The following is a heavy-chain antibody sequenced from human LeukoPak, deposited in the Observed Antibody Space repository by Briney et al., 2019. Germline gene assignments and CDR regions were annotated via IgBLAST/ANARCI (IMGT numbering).Heavy chain of an antibody. CDR3: AKDRMGARTPYYFDY. CDR1: GFTLSSYA. CDR2: ISGSGGST. V-gene: IGHV3-23*01. D-gene: IGHD1-14*01. Sequence: GGSLRLSCAASGFTLSSYAMSWVRQAPGKGLGWVSAISGSGGSTYYADSVKRPFTIARDNSKNTLYLQMNSLRAEDTAVYYCAKDRMGARTPYYFDYWGQGTLVTVSS. J-gene: IGHJ4*02.